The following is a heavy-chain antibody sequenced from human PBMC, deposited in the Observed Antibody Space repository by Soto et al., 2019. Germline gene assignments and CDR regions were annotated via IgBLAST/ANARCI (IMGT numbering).Heavy chain of an antibody. Sequence: SETLSLTCAVYGGSFSGYYWSWIRQPPGKGLEWIGEINHSGSTNYNPSLKSRVTISVDTSKNQFSLKLSSVTAAETAVYYCARGEDYGDYLDDWGQGTLVTVSS. J-gene: IGHJ4*02. CDR2: INHSGST. D-gene: IGHD4-17*01. V-gene: IGHV4-34*01. CDR1: GGSFSGYY. CDR3: ARGEDYGDYLDD.